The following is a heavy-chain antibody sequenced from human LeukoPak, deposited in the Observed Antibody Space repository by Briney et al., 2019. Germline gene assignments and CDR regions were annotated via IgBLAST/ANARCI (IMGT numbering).Heavy chain of an antibody. J-gene: IGHJ4*02. CDR3: VRRNGNSDVDY. V-gene: IGHV5-51*01. D-gene: IGHD4-23*01. Sequence: GESLKISCKGSGYTSSKYWIAWVRQMPGKGLEWIGIIYPGDSDTRYSPSFQGQVTISVDRSLNTAYLQWNSLRAADTATYYCVRRNGNSDVDYWGQGTLVTVSS. CDR1: GYTSSKYW. CDR2: IYPGDSDT.